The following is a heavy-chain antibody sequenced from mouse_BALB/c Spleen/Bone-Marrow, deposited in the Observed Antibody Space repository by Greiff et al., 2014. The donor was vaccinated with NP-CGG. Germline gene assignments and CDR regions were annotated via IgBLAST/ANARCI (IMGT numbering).Heavy chain of an antibody. D-gene: IGHD2-1*01. CDR2: IFPGIGTT. CDR3: ARGGNYGY. Sequence: QVQLQQPGAELVKPGASVKLSCKTSGYTFTNYWIQWVKQRPGQGLGWIGEIFPGIGTTYYNEEFKGKATLTIDTSSSTAYMQLSSLTSEDSAVYFCARGGNYGYWGQGTTLTVSS. V-gene: IGHV1S132*01. CDR1: GYTFTNYW. J-gene: IGHJ2*01.